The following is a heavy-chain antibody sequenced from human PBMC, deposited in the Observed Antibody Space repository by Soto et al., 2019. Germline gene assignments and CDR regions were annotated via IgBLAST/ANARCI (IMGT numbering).Heavy chain of an antibody. CDR2: FDPEDGET. V-gene: IGHV1-24*01. D-gene: IGHD6-13*01. J-gene: IGHJ5*02. CDR1: RYTLTELS. CDR3: ATAAGRIWNWFDP. Sequence: ASVKVSCKVSRYTLTELSIHWVRQAPGKGLEWMGGFDPEDGETIYAQKFQGRVTMTEDTSTDTAYMELSSLRSEDTAVYYCATAAGRIWNWFDPWGQGTLVTVSS.